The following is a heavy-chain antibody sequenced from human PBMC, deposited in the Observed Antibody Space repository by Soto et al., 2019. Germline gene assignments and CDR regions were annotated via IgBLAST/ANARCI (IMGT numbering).Heavy chain of an antibody. V-gene: IGHV1-69*02. CDR3: ASGLVGRMDD. CDR1: GTIFSSYT. CDR2: IIPILGET. Sequence: QVQLVQSGAEVKKPGSSVRVSCKASGTIFSSYTISWVRQAPGQGLEWMGRIIPILGETNSAQKFQGRVTLTADKSTNTAYMELNSLSLEDTALYYCASGLVGRMDDWGQGTTVTVSS. J-gene: IGHJ6*02. D-gene: IGHD1-26*01.